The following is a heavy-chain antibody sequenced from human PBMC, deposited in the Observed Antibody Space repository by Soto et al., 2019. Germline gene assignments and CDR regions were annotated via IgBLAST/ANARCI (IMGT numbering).Heavy chain of an antibody. CDR2: INHSGTT. V-gene: IGHV4-34*01. CDR1: NGSFTVNY. CDR3: ARGQGDYTWGSYRYYAS. Sequence: QVALQQWGAGLMKPSETLYLTCAVYNGSFTVNYWSWIRQSPGKGLEWIGEINHSGTTHYNPSLQSRVTISVDTSKNQFSLKLTSLTAADTAVYYCARGQGDYTWGSYRYYASWGQGTLVTVSS. D-gene: IGHD3-16*02. J-gene: IGHJ5*02.